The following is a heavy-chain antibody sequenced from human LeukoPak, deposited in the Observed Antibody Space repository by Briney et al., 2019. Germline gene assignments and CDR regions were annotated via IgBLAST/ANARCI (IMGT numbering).Heavy chain of an antibody. D-gene: IGHD3/OR15-3a*01. Sequence: GGSLRLSCAASGFTVSSNYMSWVRQAPGKGLESVSILYMNDNTYYADSVKGRFTISRDSSKKTLYLQMSSLRAEDTAVYYCVREDLGIEYWGQGTLVTVS. CDR2: LYMNDNT. CDR3: VREDLGIEY. CDR1: GFTVSSNY. V-gene: IGHV3-53*01. J-gene: IGHJ4*02.